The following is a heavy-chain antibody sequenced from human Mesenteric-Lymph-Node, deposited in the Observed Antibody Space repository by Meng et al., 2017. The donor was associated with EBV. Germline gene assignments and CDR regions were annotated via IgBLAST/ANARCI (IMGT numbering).Heavy chain of an antibody. D-gene: IGHD2-15*01. CDR1: GGSISSSNL. CDR2: IFHSGST. Sequence: QVRLRESGPGLVKPSGTLSLTCAVSGGSISSSNLWSWVRQPPGKGLEWIGEIFHSGSTNYNPSLRSRVTISVDKSKNQFSLKLSSVTAADTAVYYCAKITNSGGFNYFDYWGQGTLVTVSS. V-gene: IGHV4-4*02. J-gene: IGHJ4*02. CDR3: AKITNSGGFNYFDY.